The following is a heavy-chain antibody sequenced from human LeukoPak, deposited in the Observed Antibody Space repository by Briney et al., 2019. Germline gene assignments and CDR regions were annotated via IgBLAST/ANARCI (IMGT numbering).Heavy chain of an antibody. V-gene: IGHV3-21*01. CDR2: ISSSSSYI. Sequence: GGSLRLSCAASGFTFSSYSMNWVRQAPGKGLEWVSSISSSSSYIYYADSVKGRFTISRDNGKNSLYLQMNSLRAEDAAVYYCARDYYDYVWGSYRYGPYYFDYWGQGTLVTVSS. CDR1: GFTFSSYS. D-gene: IGHD3-16*02. CDR3: ARDYYDYVWGSYRYGPYYFDY. J-gene: IGHJ4*02.